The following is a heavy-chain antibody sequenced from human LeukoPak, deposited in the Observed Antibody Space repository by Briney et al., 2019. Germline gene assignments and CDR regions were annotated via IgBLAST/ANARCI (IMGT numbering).Heavy chain of an antibody. Sequence: PGGSLRLSCSASGFTFSSYAMHWVRQAPGKGLEYVSAISSNGGSTYYADSVKGRFTISRDNSKNTLYLQMNSLRAEDTAVYYCAKDGPYGSGSYPLGYWGQGTLVTVSS. D-gene: IGHD3-10*01. J-gene: IGHJ4*02. CDR1: GFTFSSYA. V-gene: IGHV3-64*04. CDR2: ISSNGGST. CDR3: AKDGPYGSGSYPLGY.